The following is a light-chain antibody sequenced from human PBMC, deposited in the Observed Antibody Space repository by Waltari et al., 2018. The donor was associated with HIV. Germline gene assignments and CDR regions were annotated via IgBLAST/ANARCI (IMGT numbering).Light chain of an antibody. Sequence: EIVLTQSPGTLSLSPGERATLSCRASQSVRSTYLAWYQQKPGQAPRPLIYDTSSRATGIPDRFSGSGSGTDFTLTISGLEPEDFAVYYCQQYDSTPITFGQGTRLEIK. CDR3: QQYDSTPIT. J-gene: IGKJ5*01. V-gene: IGKV3-20*01. CDR2: DTS. CDR1: QSVRSTY.